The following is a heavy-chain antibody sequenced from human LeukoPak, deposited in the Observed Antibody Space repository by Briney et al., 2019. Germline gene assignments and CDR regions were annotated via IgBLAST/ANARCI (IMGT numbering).Heavy chain of an antibody. Sequence: SETLSLTCSVSGTSISSYYWSGIRQPPGKGLESIGYIYYSGDINYNPSLKSRVTMSLDASKNQFSLKLSSVTAADTAVYYCARTARVPDSWSQGTLVTVSS. CDR3: ARTARVPDS. D-gene: IGHD3-3*01. CDR1: GTSISSYY. V-gene: IGHV4-59*01. J-gene: IGHJ4*02. CDR2: IYYSGDI.